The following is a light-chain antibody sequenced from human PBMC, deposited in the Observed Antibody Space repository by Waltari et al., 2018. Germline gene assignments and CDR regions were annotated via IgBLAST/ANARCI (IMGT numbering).Light chain of an antibody. CDR1: QSVLYNSNNYNY. J-gene: IGKJ4*01. V-gene: IGKV4-1*01. CDR2: WAA. Sequence: DIVMTQSPDSLAVPLGERATISCKSSQSVLYNSNNYNYLAWFQQKPGPPPKLLIYWAATRGSGVPDRFSGSGSGTDFTLTITSLQAEDVAVYYCQQYYVTPLTFGGGTKVEVK. CDR3: QQYYVTPLT.